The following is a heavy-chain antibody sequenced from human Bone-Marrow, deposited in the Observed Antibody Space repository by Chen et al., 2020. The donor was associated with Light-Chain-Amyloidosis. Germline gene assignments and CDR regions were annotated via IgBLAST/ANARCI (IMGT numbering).Heavy chain of an antibody. CDR2: IYPDDSDA. J-gene: IGHJ4*02. Sequence: EVXLEQSGPEVKKPGESLKISCKGSGYTFPNYWIGWVRQMPGKGLEGMGVIYPDDSDARYSPSFEGQVTISADKSITTAYLQWRSLKASDTAMYYCARRRDGYNFDYWGQGTLVTVSS. CDR1: GYTFPNYW. CDR3: ARRRDGYNFDY. D-gene: IGHD5-12*01. V-gene: IGHV5-51*01.